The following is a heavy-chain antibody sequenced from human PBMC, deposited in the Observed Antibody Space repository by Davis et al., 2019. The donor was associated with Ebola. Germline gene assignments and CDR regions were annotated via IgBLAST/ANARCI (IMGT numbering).Heavy chain of an antibody. J-gene: IGHJ4*02. CDR1: GYTFTSYD. V-gene: IGHV1-8*01. CDR3: ARETYSGYGLDY. D-gene: IGHD5-12*01. CDR2: MNPNSGNT. Sequence: ASVKVSCKASGYTFTSYDINWVRQATGQGLEWMGWMNPNSGNTGYAQKFQGRVTMTRNTSISTAYMELSSLRSEDTAVYYCARETYSGYGLDYWGQGTLVTVSS.